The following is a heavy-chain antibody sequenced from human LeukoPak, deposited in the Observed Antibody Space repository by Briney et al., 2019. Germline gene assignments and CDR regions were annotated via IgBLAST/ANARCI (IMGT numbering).Heavy chain of an antibody. CDR2: ISYDGSNK. Sequence: PGRTLRLSCAASGFIFTNYAMHWVRQAPGKGLEWVAVISYDGSNKYYADSVKGLFIISRDNSKNTLYLQMNSLRLEDTALYYCARDWEETLAAPGTYYYYYYMDVWGKGTTVTVSS. D-gene: IGHD6-13*01. V-gene: IGHV3-30*01. CDR3: ARDWEETLAAPGTYYYYYYMDV. J-gene: IGHJ6*03. CDR1: GFIFTNYA.